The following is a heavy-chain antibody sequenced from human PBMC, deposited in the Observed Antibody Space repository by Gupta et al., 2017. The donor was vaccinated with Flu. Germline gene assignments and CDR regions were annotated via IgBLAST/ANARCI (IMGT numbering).Heavy chain of an antibody. CDR3: ARILTTVTTSSPVPFDY. V-gene: IGHV4-34*01. Sequence: QVQLQQWGAGLLKPSETLSLTCAVYGGSFRGYYWSWLRQPPGKGLEWIGEINHSGSTNYNPSLKSRVTISVDTSKNQFSLKLSSVTAADTAVYYCARILTTVTTSSPVPFDYWGQGTLVTVSS. CDR2: INHSGST. D-gene: IGHD4-17*01. CDR1: GGSFRGYY. J-gene: IGHJ4*02.